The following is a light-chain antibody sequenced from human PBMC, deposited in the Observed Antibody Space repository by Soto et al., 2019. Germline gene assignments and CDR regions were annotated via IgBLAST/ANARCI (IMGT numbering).Light chain of an antibody. Sequence: EIVMTQSPGTLSVSPGERANLSCRASQSVSTNLAWFQQKPGQAPRLLIYGASTRATGIPARFSGSGSGTEFTLTINILHSEDLAVYYCQQSNNWPYTFGQGTKLEVK. J-gene: IGKJ2*01. V-gene: IGKV3-15*01. CDR3: QQSNNWPYT. CDR2: GAS. CDR1: QSVSTN.